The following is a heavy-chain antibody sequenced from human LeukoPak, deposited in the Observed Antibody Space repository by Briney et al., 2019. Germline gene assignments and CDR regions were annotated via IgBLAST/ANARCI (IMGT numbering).Heavy chain of an antibody. J-gene: IGHJ3*02. D-gene: IGHD3-10*01. Sequence: GESLKISCKGSGSRFTSYWIGWVRQMPGKGLEWMGIIYPGDSDTRYSPSFQGQVTISADKSISTAYLQWSSLKASDTAMYYCARQWFGESDAFDSWGQGTMGTVSA. CDR1: GSRFTSYW. CDR2: IYPGDSDT. CDR3: ARQWFGESDAFDS. V-gene: IGHV5-51*01.